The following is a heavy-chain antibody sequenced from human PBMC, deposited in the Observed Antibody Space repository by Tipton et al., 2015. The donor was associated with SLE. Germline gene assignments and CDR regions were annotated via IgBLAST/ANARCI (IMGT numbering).Heavy chain of an antibody. D-gene: IGHD2-8*01. Sequence: TLSLTCAVYGESFSGYFWIWIRQPPGKGLEWIGEINHAGNTKYNPYLKSRVTILLDTSNNQFSLKLTSVTAADTAVYYCARHDTNYGRNWFDPWGQGTLVTVSS. CDR2: INHAGNT. CDR3: ARHDTNYGRNWFDP. V-gene: IGHV4-34*01. CDR1: GESFSGYF. J-gene: IGHJ5*02.